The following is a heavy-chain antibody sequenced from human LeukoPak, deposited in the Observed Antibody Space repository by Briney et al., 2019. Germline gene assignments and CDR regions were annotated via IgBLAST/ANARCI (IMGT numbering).Heavy chain of an antibody. V-gene: IGHV1-8*01. J-gene: IGHJ3*02. CDR1: GYTFTSYG. CDR2: MNPYNGNT. D-gene: IGHD5-18*01. CDR3: ARGPGYSYGFLPSVLDI. Sequence: GASVKVSCKASGYTFTSYGINWVRQAPGQGLEWMGWMNPYNGNTSYAQKFQGRVTMTRNTSISTAYMELSRLRSDDPAVYYCARGPGYSYGFLPSVLDIWGEETMVRV.